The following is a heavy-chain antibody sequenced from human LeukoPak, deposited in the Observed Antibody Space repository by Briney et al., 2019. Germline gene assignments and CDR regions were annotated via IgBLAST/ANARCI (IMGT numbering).Heavy chain of an antibody. CDR3: ARSVMCYDILTDYCQANWFDP. D-gene: IGHD3-9*01. V-gene: IGHV4-34*01. CDR2: INHSGST. J-gene: IGHJ5*02. CDR1: GGSFSGYY. Sequence: SETLSLTCAVYGGSFSGYYWSWIRQPPGKGLEWIGEINHSGSTNYNPSLKSRVTISVDTSKNQFSLKLSSVTAADTAVYYCARSVMCYDILTDYCQANWFDPWGQGTLVTVSS.